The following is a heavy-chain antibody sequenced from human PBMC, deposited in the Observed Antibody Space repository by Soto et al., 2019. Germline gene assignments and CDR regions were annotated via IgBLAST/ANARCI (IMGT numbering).Heavy chain of an antibody. D-gene: IGHD3-3*01. V-gene: IGHV3-23*01. J-gene: IGHJ6*02. CDR1: GFSFSDYA. CDR2: ISESGGST. CDR3: AKDRVLRFLEWLPHFDYGMDV. Sequence: PGGSLRLSCAASGFSFSDYAMSWVRQAPGKGLEWVSVISESGGSTHYADSVRGRFTVSRDNSKNTLYLQMNSLRAEDTAVYYCAKDRVLRFLEWLPHFDYGMDVWGQGTTVTVPS.